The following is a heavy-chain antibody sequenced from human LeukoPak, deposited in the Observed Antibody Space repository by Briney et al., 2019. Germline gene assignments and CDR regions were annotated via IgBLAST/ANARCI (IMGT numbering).Heavy chain of an antibody. J-gene: IGHJ3*02. CDR1: GGSISSGDYY. D-gene: IGHD1-14*01. CDR3: ATQTYRTGADSFDI. Sequence: PSETLSLTCTVSGGSISSGDYYWSWIRRPPGKGLEWIGYIYYSGSTYYNPSLKSRVTISVDTSKNQFSLKLSSVTAADTAIYHCATQTYRTGADSFDIWGQGTMVTVSS. CDR2: IYYSGST. V-gene: IGHV4-30-4*01.